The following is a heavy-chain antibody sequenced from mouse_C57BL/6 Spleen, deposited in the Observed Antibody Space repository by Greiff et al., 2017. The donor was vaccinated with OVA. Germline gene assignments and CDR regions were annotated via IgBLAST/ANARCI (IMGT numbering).Heavy chain of an antibody. D-gene: IGHD3-2*02. J-gene: IGHJ2*01. CDR1: GYTFTSYW. Sequence: QVQLQQPGAELVKPGASVKLSCKASGYTFTSYWMQWVKQRPGQGLEWIGEIDPYDSYTNYNQKFKGKATLTVDTSSSTAYMQLSSLTSEDSAVYYCGQLRLDYWGQGTTLTVSS. CDR2: IDPYDSYT. V-gene: IGHV1-50*01. CDR3: GQLRLDY.